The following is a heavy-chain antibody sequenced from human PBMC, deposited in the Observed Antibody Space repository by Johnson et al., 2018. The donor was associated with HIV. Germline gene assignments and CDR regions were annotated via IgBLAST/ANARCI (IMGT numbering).Heavy chain of an antibody. CDR3: AKDQYCTGGVCYSGAFDI. V-gene: IGHV3-7*05. D-gene: IGHD2-8*02. CDR1: GFTFSTYW. Sequence: VQLVESGGGVVQPGGSLRLSCAASGFTFSTYWMSWVRQVPGKGLEWVANIKQDGSEKYYVDSVKGRFTISRDNAKNSLYLQMNSLRAEDMAVYYCAKDQYCTGGVCYSGAFDIWGQGTMVTVSS. CDR2: IKQDGSEK. J-gene: IGHJ3*02.